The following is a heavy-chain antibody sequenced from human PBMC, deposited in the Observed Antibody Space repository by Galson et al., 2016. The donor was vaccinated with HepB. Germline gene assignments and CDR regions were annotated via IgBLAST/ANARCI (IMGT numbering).Heavy chain of an antibody. J-gene: IGHJ4*02. Sequence: TLSLTCTVSGGSISSGGYDWSWIRQHPGKGLEWIGYISYSGSTDYNPSLKSRVIMSVDTSNNQFSLKLHSVTAADTAVYYCARGGTMALPHFDYWGQGTLVTVSS. CDR3: ARGGTMALPHFDY. CDR2: ISYSGST. D-gene: IGHD1-1*01. CDR1: GGSISSGGYD. V-gene: IGHV4-31*03.